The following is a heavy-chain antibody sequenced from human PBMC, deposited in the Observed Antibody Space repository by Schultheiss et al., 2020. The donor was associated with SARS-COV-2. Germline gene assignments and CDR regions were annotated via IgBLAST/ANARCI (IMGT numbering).Heavy chain of an antibody. D-gene: IGHD3-10*01. CDR2: ISGSGGST. Sequence: GGSLRLSCAASGFTFSSYAMSWVRQAPGKGLEWVSAISGSGGSTYYADSVKGRFTISRDNSKNSLYLQMNSLRAEDTAVYYCARDRDYYGSGRHGHDYWGQGTLVTVSS. J-gene: IGHJ4*02. V-gene: IGHV3-23*01. CDR1: GFTFSSYA. CDR3: ARDRDYYGSGRHGHDY.